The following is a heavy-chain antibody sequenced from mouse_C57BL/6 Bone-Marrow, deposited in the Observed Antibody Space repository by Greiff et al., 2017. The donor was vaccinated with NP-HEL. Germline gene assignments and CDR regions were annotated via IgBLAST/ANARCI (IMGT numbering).Heavy chain of an antibody. CDR3: ARPSSPLLLRNYFDY. CDR1: GYTFTSYW. V-gene: IGHV1-50*01. Sequence: QVQLKQSGAELVKPGASVKLSCKASGYTFTSYWMQWVKQRPGQGLEWIGEIDPSDSYTNYNQKFKGKATLTVDTSSSTAYMQLSSLTSEDSAVYYCARPSSPLLLRNYFDYWGQGTTLTVSS. J-gene: IGHJ2*01. CDR2: IDPSDSYT. D-gene: IGHD1-1*01.